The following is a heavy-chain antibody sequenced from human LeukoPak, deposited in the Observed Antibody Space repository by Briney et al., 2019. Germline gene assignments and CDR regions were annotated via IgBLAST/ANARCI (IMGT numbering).Heavy chain of an antibody. J-gene: IGHJ4*02. CDR3: ARVRFYYDSSGYGFFDY. CDR2: ISGSSSTI. V-gene: IGHV3-48*02. D-gene: IGHD3-22*01. CDR1: GFTFSSYA. Sequence: PGESLSLSCAASGFTFSSYAMNWVRQAPGKGLEWVSYISGSSSTIYSADSVKGRFTISRDNAKNTLYLQMNILRDEDTAVYYCARVRFYYDSSGYGFFDYWGQGALVTVSS.